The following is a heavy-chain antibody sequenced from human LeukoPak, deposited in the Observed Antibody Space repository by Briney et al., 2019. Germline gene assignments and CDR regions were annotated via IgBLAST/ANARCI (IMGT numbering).Heavy chain of an antibody. Sequence: PGGSLRLSCAASGFTFSTYAVHWVRQAPGKGLEYVSAISNKGGSTYYANSVKGRFTISRDNSKNSLYLQMNSLRAEDTALYYCARVGSMVGYYFDYWGQGTLVTVSS. CDR3: ARVGSMVGYYFDY. CDR2: ISNKGGST. V-gene: IGHV3-64*01. J-gene: IGHJ4*02. CDR1: GFTFSTYA. D-gene: IGHD3-10*01.